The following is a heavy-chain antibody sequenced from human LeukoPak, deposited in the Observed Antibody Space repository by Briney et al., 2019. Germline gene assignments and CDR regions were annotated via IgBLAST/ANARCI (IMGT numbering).Heavy chain of an antibody. CDR3: ARGNCSSTSCYKADWFDP. V-gene: IGHV4-34*01. D-gene: IGHD2-2*02. CDR2: INHSGST. J-gene: IGHJ5*02. CDR1: GGSFSGYY. Sequence: SETLSLTCAVYGGSFSGYYWSWIRQPPGKGLEWIGEINHSGSTNYNPSLKSRVTISVDTSKNQFSLKLSSVTAADTAMYYCARGNCSSTSCYKADWFDPWGQGTLVTVSS.